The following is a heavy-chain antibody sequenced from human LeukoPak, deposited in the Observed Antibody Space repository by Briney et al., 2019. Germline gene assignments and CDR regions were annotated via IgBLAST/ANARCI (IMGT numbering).Heavy chain of an antibody. J-gene: IGHJ6*03. CDR2: IRYDGTKK. CDR3: AKVAATIDPYYYYYMDV. CDR1: GFTFSSYG. Sequence: GGSLRLSCAASGFTFSSYGMHWVRQAPGKGLEWVAFIRYDGTKKYYADSVKGRFTISRDTSKNTLYLQMNSLRAEDTAVYYCAKVAATIDPYYYYYMDVWGKGTTVTVSS. D-gene: IGHD5-12*01. V-gene: IGHV3-30*02.